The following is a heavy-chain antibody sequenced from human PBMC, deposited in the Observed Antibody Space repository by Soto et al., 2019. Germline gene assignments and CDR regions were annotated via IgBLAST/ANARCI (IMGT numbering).Heavy chain of an antibody. CDR3: ARGSMVRGYNWFDP. CDR2: IIPILGIA. J-gene: IGHJ5*02. D-gene: IGHD3-10*01. Sequence: GPSVKVSCKASGGTFSSYTISWVRQAPGQGLEWMGRIIPILGIANYAQKFQGRVTITADKSTSTAYMELSSLRSEDTAVYYCARGSMVRGYNWFDPWGQGTLVTVSS. CDR1: GGTFSSYT. V-gene: IGHV1-69*02.